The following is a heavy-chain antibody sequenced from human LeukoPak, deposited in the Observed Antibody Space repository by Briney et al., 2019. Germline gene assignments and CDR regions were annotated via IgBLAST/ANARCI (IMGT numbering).Heavy chain of an antibody. Sequence: GGSLRLSCAASGFTFSDYYMNWIRQAPGKGLEWISCISTSSSTIYYADSVKGRFTISRDNAKNSLYLQMDSLSAEDTAVSYCARPSGSYVPFDYWGQGTLVTVSS. V-gene: IGHV3-11*01. CDR3: ARPSGSYVPFDY. D-gene: IGHD1-26*01. CDR1: GFTFSDYY. J-gene: IGHJ4*02. CDR2: ISTSSSTI.